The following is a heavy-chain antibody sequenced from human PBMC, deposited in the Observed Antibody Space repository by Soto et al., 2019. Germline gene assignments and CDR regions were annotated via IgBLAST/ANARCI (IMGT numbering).Heavy chain of an antibody. CDR2: IYATGTN. V-gene: IGHV4-4*07. CDR1: GACISGFY. J-gene: IGHJ5*02. D-gene: IGHD1-1*01. Sequence: EPLSLIGTVSGACISGFYWSWIRKSAGKGLEWIGRIYATGTNDYNPSLKSRVMMSVDTSKKQFSLNLRSVTAADTAVYYCVRDGTKTLRDWFDPWGQGISVTVSS. CDR3: VRDGTKTLRDWFDP.